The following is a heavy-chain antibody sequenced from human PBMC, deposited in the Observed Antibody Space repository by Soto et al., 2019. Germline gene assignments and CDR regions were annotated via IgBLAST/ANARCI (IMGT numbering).Heavy chain of an antibody. V-gene: IGHV3-23*01. CDR3: AKRRGAGGHFDY. D-gene: IGHD2-15*01. CDR2: ISSGGST. CDR1: GFTFTSYA. Sequence: PGGSLRLSCAASGFTFTSYAMGWVRQAPGKGLEWVSVISSGGSTYYADSVRGRFTISRDNSKDTLSLQMNSLRAEDTAVYYCAKRRGAGGHFDYWGHGALVTVSP. J-gene: IGHJ4*01.